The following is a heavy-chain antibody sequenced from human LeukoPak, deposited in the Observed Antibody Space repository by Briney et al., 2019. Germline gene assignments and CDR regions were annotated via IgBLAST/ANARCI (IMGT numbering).Heavy chain of an antibody. D-gene: IGHD7-27*01. CDR2: YSGST. Sequence: SETLSLTCTVSGGSVSSGSYYWSYYSGSTNYNPSLKSRVTISVDTSKNQFSLKLSSVTAADTAVYYCARVWGPYRFVDYWGRGTLVTVSS. V-gene: IGHV4-61*01. CDR1: GGSVSSGSYY. J-gene: IGHJ4*02. CDR3: ARVWGPYRFVDY.